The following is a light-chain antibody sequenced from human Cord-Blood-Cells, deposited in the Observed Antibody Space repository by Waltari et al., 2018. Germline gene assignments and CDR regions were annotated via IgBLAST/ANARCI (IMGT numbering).Light chain of an antibody. CDR1: SSNIGRNY. V-gene: IGLV1-47*01. CDR2: RNN. CDR3: AAWDDSLSGWV. J-gene: IGLJ3*02. Sequence: SVLTQPPSASGTPGQGVTISCSGGSSNIGRNYVYWYQQLPGTAPKLLIYRNNPRPSGVPDRVHGSKSGTSASGAISGIRSGDEADYYCAAWDDSLSGWVFGGGTKLTVL.